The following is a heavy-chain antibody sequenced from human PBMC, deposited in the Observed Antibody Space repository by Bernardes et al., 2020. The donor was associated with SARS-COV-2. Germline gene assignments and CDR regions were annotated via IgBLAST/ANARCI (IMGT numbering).Heavy chain of an antibody. V-gene: IGHV4-59*01. J-gene: IGHJ6*02. Sequence: SETLSLTCTVSGGSIRNYYWSWIRQPPGKGLEWIGFIDDSGSTNYNPSLKSRVTMSLDTSKNQFSLRLRSVTAADTAVYYCARDLMVWGPSSRAYGMDVWGQGTTVTVSS. CDR1: GGSIRNYY. D-gene: IGHD3-10*01. CDR3: ARDLMVWGPSSRAYGMDV. CDR2: IDDSGST.